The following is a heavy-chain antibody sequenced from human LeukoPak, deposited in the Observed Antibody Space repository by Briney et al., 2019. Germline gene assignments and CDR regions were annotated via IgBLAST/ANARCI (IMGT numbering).Heavy chain of an antibody. CDR1: GFTFSSYG. J-gene: IGHJ4*02. CDR3: AKTELSIAARLYFDY. D-gene: IGHD6-6*01. Sequence: GGSLRLSCAASGFTFSSYGMHWVRQAPGKGLEWVAVISYDGSNKYYADSVKGRFTISRDNSKNTLYLQMNSLRAEDTAVYYCAKTELSIAARLYFDYWGQGTLVTVSS. V-gene: IGHV3-30*18. CDR2: ISYDGSNK.